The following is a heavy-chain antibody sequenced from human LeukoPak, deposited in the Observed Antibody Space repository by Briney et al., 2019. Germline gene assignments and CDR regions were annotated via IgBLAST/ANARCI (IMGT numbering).Heavy chain of an antibody. V-gene: IGHV4-34*01. CDR2: INHSGST. D-gene: IGHD2-15*01. CDR1: GGSFSGYY. J-gene: IGHJ4*02. CDR3: ATEDIGTMGVLGN. Sequence: SQTLSLTCAVYGGSFSGYYWSWIRQPPGKGLEWIGEINHSGSTNDNPTLKSRVTISVDTSKNQFSLKLSSVTAADTDVYYCATEDIGTMGVLGNWGQGTLVTVSS.